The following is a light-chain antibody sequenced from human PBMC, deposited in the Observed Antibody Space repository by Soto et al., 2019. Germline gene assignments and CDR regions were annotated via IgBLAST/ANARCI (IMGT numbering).Light chain of an antibody. V-gene: IGKV1-5*03. CDR3: QQSYSTPPK. Sequence: DIQMTQSPSSLPASVGDTVTITCRASQTISSWLAWYQQKPGKAPKLLISKASSLESGVPSRFSGSGSGTEFTLTISRLQPDDFAIYYCQQSYSTPPKFGQGTKVDI. CDR2: KAS. CDR1: QTISSW. J-gene: IGKJ1*01.